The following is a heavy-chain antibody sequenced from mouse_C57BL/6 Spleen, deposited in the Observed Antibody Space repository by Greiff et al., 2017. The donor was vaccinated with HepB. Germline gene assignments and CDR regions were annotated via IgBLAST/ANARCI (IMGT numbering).Heavy chain of an antibody. D-gene: IGHD4-1*01. CDR3: SRKLGPPYFDD. CDR2: IYPGDGDT. Sequence: VQLQQSGAELVKPGASVKISCKASGYAFSSYWMNWVKQRPGKGLEWIGQIYPGDGDTNYNGKFKGKATLTADKSSSTAYMQLSSLTSEDSAVYFYSRKLGPPYFDDWGQGTTLTVAS. V-gene: IGHV1-80*01. CDR1: GYAFSSYW. J-gene: IGHJ2*01.